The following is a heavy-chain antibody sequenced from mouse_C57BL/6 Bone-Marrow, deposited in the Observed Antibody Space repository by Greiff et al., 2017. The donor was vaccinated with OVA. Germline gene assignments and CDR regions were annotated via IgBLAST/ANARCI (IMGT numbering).Heavy chain of an antibody. D-gene: IGHD3-2*02. CDR1: GFNIKNTY. CDR2: IDPANGNT. CDR3: ARKGHSSGDPPWFAY. V-gene: IGHV14-3*01. J-gene: IGHJ3*01. Sequence: VQLQQSVAELVRPGASVKLSCTASGFNIKNTYMHWVKQKPEQGLEWIGRIDPANGNTKYAPKFQGKATITADTSSNTAYLQLSSLTSEDTAIYYCARKGHSSGDPPWFAYWGQGTLVTVSA.